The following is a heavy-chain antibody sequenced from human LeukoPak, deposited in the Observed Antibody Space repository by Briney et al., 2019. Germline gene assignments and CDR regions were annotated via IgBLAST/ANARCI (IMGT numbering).Heavy chain of an antibody. D-gene: IGHD6-19*01. V-gene: IGHV3-33*06. CDR2: IWYDGSNK. Sequence: GRSLRLSCAASGFTFSSYGMHWVRQAPGKGLEWVAVIWYDGSNKYYADSVKGRFTISRDNSKNTLYLQMNRLRAEDTAVYYCAKDYGSGWYYYFDYWGQGTLVTVSS. J-gene: IGHJ4*02. CDR1: GFTFSSYG. CDR3: AKDYGSGWYYYFDY.